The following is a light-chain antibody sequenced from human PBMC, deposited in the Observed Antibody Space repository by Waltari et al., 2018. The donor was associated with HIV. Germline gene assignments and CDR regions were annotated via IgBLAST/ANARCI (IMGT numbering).Light chain of an antibody. Sequence: DIVMTQSPLALAVTPGEPASISCRSSRSLLQSNGYNYLDWYRQKPGQSPQLLIYFASNRASGAPDRFSGSGSGRDFTLKISRVEAEDVGVYYCMEALEVTFGQGTKVEIK. CDR1: RSLLQSNGYNY. CDR3: MEALEVT. J-gene: IGKJ1*01. CDR2: FAS. V-gene: IGKV2-28*01.